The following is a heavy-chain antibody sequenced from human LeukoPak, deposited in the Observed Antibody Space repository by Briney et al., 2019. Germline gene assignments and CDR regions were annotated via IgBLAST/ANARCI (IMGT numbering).Heavy chain of an antibody. Sequence: SETLSLTCTVSGAPFSSYYWNLIRQPPGKGLEWIGYIYYSGTTNYNPSLKSRVTISVDTSKNQFSLKLSSVTAADTAVYYCARLGPNGSGYYFDYWGQGTVVTVSS. V-gene: IGHV4-59*12. J-gene: IGHJ4*02. CDR3: ARLGPNGSGYYFDY. CDR2: IYYSGTT. CDR1: GAPFSSYY. D-gene: IGHD3-10*01.